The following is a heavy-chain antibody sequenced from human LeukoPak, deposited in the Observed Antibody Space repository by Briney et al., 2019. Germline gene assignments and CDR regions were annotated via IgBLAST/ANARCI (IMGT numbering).Heavy chain of an antibody. Sequence: VSLRLSCAASGFTFSSYSRNWVRQAPGKGLEWVSSISSSSDYIYYADSVKGRFTISRDNAKKSLYLQMNSLSAEATAVYYCARTPYYAYGMEVWGQGPTVTVSS. CDR3: ARTPYYAYGMEV. V-gene: IGHV3-21*01. D-gene: IGHD2/OR15-2a*01. CDR2: ISSSSDYI. CDR1: GFTFSSYS. J-gene: IGHJ6*01.